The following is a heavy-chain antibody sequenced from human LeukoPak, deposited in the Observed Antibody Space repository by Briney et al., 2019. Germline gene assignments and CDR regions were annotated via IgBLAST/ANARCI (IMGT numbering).Heavy chain of an antibody. J-gene: IGHJ4*02. D-gene: IGHD6-19*01. CDR3: AKGQGYSSGWYYFDY. CDR2: PSWNSGSI. CDR1: GFTFDDYA. V-gene: IGHV3-9*03. Sequence: PGGSLSLSCAASGFTFDDYAMHWVRQAPGKGLEWVSGPSWNSGSIGYADSVKGRFTISRDNAKNSLYLQMNSLRAEDMALYYCAKGQGYSSGWYYFDYWGQGTLVTVSS.